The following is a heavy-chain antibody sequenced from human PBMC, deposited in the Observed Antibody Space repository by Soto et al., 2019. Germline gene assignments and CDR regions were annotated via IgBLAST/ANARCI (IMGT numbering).Heavy chain of an antibody. D-gene: IGHD3-22*01. CDR1: GGSFSIYA. V-gene: IGHV1-69*06. J-gene: IGHJ4*02. CDR2: INPKDGAA. CDR3: ATRPLYYYDSSGQYYFDY. Sequence: GASVKVSCKASGGSFSIYAISWVRQAPGQGLEWMGGINPKDGAANYAQKFQGRVTMTEDTSTDTAYMELSSLRSEDMAVYYCATRPLYYYDSSGQYYFDYWGQGTLVTVSS.